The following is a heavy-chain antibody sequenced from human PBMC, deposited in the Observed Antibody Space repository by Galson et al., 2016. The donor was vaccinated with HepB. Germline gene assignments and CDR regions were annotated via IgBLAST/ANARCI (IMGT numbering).Heavy chain of an antibody. CDR2: INRDGSTT. D-gene: IGHD6-19*01. CDR3: AGALAGSDDY. V-gene: IGHV3-74*01. Sequence: SLRLSCAASGFTFSSYWMHWVRQAPGKGLVWVSRINRDGSTTNYADYVKGRFTISRDNAKNTLYLQMDSLRAEDTAVYYCAGALAGSDDYWGQGTLVTVSS. CDR1: GFTFSSYW. J-gene: IGHJ4*02.